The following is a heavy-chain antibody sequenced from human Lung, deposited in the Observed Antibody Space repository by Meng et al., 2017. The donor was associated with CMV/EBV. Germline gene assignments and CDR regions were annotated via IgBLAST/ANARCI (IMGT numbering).Heavy chain of an antibody. CDR2: INESGDRT. J-gene: IGHJ4*02. CDR3: VNRAWMDF. CDR1: VFTFSTYS. Sequence: EGQLLECGGGLERAGGFLRLSSEASVFTFSTYSMTWVRQAPGKGLEWVSGINESGDRTYHADSVKGRFTISRDNSKNTLYLQMNSLRVEDMAIYYCVNRAWMDFWGQGNLVTVSS. D-gene: IGHD3/OR15-3a*01. V-gene: IGHV3-23*01.